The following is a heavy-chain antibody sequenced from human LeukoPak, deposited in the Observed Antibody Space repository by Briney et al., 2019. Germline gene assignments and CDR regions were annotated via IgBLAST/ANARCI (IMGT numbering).Heavy chain of an antibody. D-gene: IGHD3-22*01. CDR2: INTNTGNP. V-gene: IGHV7-4-1*02. J-gene: IGHJ4*02. Sequence: GASVKVSCKASGYTFTNYYMNWVRQAPGQGLEWMGWINTNTGNPTYAQGFTGRFVFSLDTSVSTAYLQISSLKAEDTAVYYCARDGLPGRYYYDSSGYYYEPPTNFDYWGQGTLVTVSS. CDR3: ARDGLPGRYYYDSSGYYYEPPTNFDY. CDR1: GYTFTNYY.